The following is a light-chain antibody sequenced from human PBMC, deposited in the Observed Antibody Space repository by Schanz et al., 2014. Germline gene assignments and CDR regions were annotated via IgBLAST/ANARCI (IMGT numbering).Light chain of an antibody. Sequence: QSALTQPASVSASPGQSITISCTGTATDIGGTYLVSWYQQNPGEAPKLLILGDNHRPSGVSNRFSGSKSANTASLTISGLQAEDEADYYCCSYAGTSTLGVVFGGGTKLTVL. CDR1: ATDIGGTYL. J-gene: IGLJ2*01. CDR3: CSYAGTSTLGVV. CDR2: GDN. V-gene: IGLV2-23*01.